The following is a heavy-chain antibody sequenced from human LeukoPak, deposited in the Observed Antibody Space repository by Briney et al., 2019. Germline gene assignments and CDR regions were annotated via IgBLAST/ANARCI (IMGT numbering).Heavy chain of an antibody. CDR1: GFTLSSYA. V-gene: IGHV3-23*01. Sequence: GGSLRLSCAASGFTLSSYAMSWVRQAPGKGLEWVSGISGIGGSTYYADSVKGRFSISRDNSKNTQYLEMNSLRAEDTAVYYCAKGRGQWLAAINYWGQGKLVTVSS. CDR2: ISGIGGST. D-gene: IGHD6-19*01. CDR3: AKGRGQWLAAINY. J-gene: IGHJ4*02.